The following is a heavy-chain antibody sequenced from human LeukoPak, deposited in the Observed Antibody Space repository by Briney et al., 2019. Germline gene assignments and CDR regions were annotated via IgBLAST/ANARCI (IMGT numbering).Heavy chain of an antibody. CDR3: AKGDYDFWSGPVDY. Sequence: PGGSLRLSCAASGFTFSSHAMSWVRQAPGKGLEWVSAISGSGGSTYYADSVKGRFTISRDNSKNTLYLQMNSLRAEDTAVYYCAKGDYDFWSGPVDYWGQGTLVTVSS. CDR1: GFTFSSHA. D-gene: IGHD3-3*01. J-gene: IGHJ4*02. V-gene: IGHV3-23*01. CDR2: ISGSGGST.